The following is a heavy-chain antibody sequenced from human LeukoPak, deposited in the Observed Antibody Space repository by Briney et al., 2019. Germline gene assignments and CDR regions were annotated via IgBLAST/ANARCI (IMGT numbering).Heavy chain of an antibody. CDR3: ARDSGSGSYYNNY. V-gene: IGHV4-39*07. CDR1: GGSISSSSYY. Sequence: SETLSLTRTVSGGSISSSSYYWGWIRQPPGKGLEWIGSIYYSGSTYYNPSLKSRVTISVDTSKNQFSLKLSSVTAADTAVYYCARDSGSGSYYNNYWGQGTLVTVSS. D-gene: IGHD3-10*01. J-gene: IGHJ4*02. CDR2: IYYSGST.